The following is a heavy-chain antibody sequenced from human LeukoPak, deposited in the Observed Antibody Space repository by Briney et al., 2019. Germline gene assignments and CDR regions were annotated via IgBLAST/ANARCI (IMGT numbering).Heavy chain of an antibody. J-gene: IGHJ4*02. D-gene: IGHD3-22*01. Sequence: GGSLRLSCAASGFTFDDYGMSWVRQAPGKGLEGVSYISGLGTTIYYAESVKGRFAISRDNAKNSLYLQMNSLRAEDTAVYYCARGLTSYYDSSGYWGGQGTLVTVSS. CDR3: ARGLTSYYDSSGYW. CDR1: GFTFDDYG. CDR2: ISGLGTTI. V-gene: IGHV3-48*03.